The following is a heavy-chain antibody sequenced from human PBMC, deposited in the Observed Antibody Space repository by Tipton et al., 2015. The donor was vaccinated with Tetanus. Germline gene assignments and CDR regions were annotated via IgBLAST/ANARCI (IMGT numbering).Heavy chain of an antibody. CDR3: ARVFTRGYTYGTTFDY. J-gene: IGHJ4*02. CDR2: IYYSGTT. V-gene: IGHV4-30-4*01. D-gene: IGHD5-18*01. Sequence: TPSLTCTVSGGSISSGDYYWSWIRQPPGKGLEWIGYIYYSGTTYYNPSLKSRVTISVDTSNNQFSLKVTSVTAADTAVYYCARVFTRGYTYGTTFDYWGQGTLVTVSS. CDR1: GGSISSGDYY.